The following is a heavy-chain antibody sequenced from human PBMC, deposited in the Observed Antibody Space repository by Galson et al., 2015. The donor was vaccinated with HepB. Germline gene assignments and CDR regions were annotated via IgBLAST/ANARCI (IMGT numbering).Heavy chain of an antibody. CDR2: ISYDGSNK. D-gene: IGHD3-10*01. CDR1: GFTFSSYA. V-gene: IGHV3-30-3*01. Sequence: SLRLSCAASGFTFSSYAMHWVRQAPGKGLEWVAVISYDGSNKYYADSVKGRFTISRDNSKNTLYQQMNSLRAEDTAVYYCARVRGVLGDGSGSYYGSDYWGQGTLVIVSS. J-gene: IGHJ4*02. CDR3: ARVRGVLGDGSGSYYGSDY.